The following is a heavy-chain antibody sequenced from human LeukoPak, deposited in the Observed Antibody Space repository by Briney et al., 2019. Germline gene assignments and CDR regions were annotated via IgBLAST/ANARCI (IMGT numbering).Heavy chain of an antibody. CDR2: INRDGVTR. Sequence: GGSLRLSCAASGFAFDVFSMHWVRQAPGKGPEWVSLINRDGVTRYYADSVKGRFTISRDNSRNSLYLQLNSLTIEDTALYYCAKEGYNSRWISFDHWGRGALVTVSS. J-gene: IGHJ4*02. D-gene: IGHD6-19*01. CDR1: GFAFDVFS. V-gene: IGHV3-43*01. CDR3: AKEGYNSRWISFDH.